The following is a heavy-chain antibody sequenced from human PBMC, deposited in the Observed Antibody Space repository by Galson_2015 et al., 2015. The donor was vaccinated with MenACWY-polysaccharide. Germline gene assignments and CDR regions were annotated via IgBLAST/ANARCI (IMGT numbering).Heavy chain of an antibody. CDR1: GFTFGSFW. CDR2: VKEDGSAK. CDR3: TRDDQGCRHYSVQH. D-gene: IGHD2-15*01. J-gene: IGHJ1*01. Sequence: SLRLSCAASGFTFGSFWMSWVRQAPGKGPEWVAYVKEDGSAKYYVDSVKGRFTISRDNAQNSLFLQMNSLRAEDTAVYYCTRDDQGCRHYSVQHWGQGTMLTVSS. V-gene: IGHV3-7*01.